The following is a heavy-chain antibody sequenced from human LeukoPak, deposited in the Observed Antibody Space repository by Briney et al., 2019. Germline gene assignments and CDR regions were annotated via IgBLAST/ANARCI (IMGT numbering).Heavy chain of an antibody. Sequence: ARSLRLSCAASGFTFSRQGMHWVRQAPGKGLEWVAVIWYDGSNKYYADSVKGRFTISRDNSKNALYLQMNSLRAEDTAVYYCARDAYGSGSLDYWGQGTLVTVSS. CDR1: GFTFSRQG. CDR3: ARDAYGSGSLDY. CDR2: IWYDGSNK. J-gene: IGHJ4*02. V-gene: IGHV3-33*01. D-gene: IGHD3-10*01.